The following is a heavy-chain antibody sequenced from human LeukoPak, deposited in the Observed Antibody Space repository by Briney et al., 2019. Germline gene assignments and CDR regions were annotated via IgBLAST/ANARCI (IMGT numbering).Heavy chain of an antibody. Sequence: PGGSLRLSCAASGFTFSSYGMHWVRQAPGKGLEWVAFIRYDGSNKYYADSVKGRFTISRDNSKNTLYLQMNSLRAEDTAVYYCGKVRFRIVATSAPFDYWGQGTLVTVSS. V-gene: IGHV3-30*02. CDR3: GKVRFRIVATSAPFDY. J-gene: IGHJ4*02. D-gene: IGHD5-12*01. CDR1: GFTFSSYG. CDR2: IRYDGSNK.